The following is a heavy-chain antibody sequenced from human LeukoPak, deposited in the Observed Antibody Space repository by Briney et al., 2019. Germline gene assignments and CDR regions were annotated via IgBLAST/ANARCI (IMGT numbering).Heavy chain of an antibody. D-gene: IGHD1-14*01. J-gene: IGHJ4*02. V-gene: IGHV3-48*02. CDR1: GFSFSDYA. CDR3: ARRQPNYYFDY. CDR2: ISSSGNTI. Sequence: PGRSLRLSCAASGFSFSDYAMHWVRQAPGQGLEWVSSISSSGNTIYYADSVKGRFTISRDSAKNSLFLQMSSLRDEDTAVYYCARRQPNYYFDYWGQGTLVTVSS.